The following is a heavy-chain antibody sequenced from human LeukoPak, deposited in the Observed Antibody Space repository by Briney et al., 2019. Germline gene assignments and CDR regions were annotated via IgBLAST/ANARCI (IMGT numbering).Heavy chain of an antibody. CDR2: ITGSSDTE. Sequence: GESLRLSCAASGFTFNNYAMSWVRQAPGKGLEWVSAITGSSDTEYYAHSVSGRFTISRDNSENTLFLQMNSLRAEDTAVYYCAKDLGTHGWIIDSWGQGTLVTVSS. D-gene: IGHD2-2*03. CDR1: GFTFNNYA. J-gene: IGHJ4*02. V-gene: IGHV3-23*01. CDR3: AKDLGTHGWIIDS.